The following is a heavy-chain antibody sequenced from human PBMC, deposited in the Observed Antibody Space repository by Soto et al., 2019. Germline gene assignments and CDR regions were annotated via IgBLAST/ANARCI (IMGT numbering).Heavy chain of an antibody. Sequence: QVQLVQSGAEVKKPGSSVRVSCKASGGTFSSYAISWVRQAPGQGLEWMGGIIPIFGTANYAQKFQGRVTITADESTSTAYMELSSLRSEDTAVHYCARSAVDTAMVNAFDIWGQGTMVTVSS. J-gene: IGHJ3*02. D-gene: IGHD5-18*01. CDR3: ARSAVDTAMVNAFDI. V-gene: IGHV1-69*01. CDR1: GGTFSSYA. CDR2: IIPIFGTA.